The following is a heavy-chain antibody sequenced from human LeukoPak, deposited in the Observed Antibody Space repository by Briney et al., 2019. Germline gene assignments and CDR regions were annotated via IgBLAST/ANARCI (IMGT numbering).Heavy chain of an antibody. CDR1: GFTFSNYG. CDR2: IRYDGSNK. Sequence: GGSLRLSCAASGFTFSNYGMHWVRQAPGKGLEWVAFIRYDGSNKYYADSVKGRFTISRDNSKNTLYLQMNSLRAEDTAVYYCAKEFSLAATPGRAFDIWGQGTMVTVSS. CDR3: AKEFSLAATPGRAFDI. J-gene: IGHJ3*02. V-gene: IGHV3-30*02. D-gene: IGHD2-15*01.